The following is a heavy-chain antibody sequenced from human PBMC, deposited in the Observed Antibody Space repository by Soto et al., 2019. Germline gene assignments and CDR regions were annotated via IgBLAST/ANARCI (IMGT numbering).Heavy chain of an antibody. D-gene: IGHD5-18*01. CDR2: IKSKTDGGTT. V-gene: IGHV3-15*01. J-gene: IGHJ4*02. Sequence: GGSLRLSCAASGFTFSNAWMRWVRHAPGKGLEWVGRIKSKTDGGTTDYAAPVKGRFTISRDDTKNTLYLQMNSLKTEDTAVYYCTTQIQLWERSFDYWGQGTLVTVSS. CDR1: GFTFSNAW. CDR3: TTQIQLWERSFDY.